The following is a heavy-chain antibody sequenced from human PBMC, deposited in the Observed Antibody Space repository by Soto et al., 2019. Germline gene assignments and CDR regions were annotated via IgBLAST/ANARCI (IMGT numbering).Heavy chain of an antibody. V-gene: IGHV4-34*01. CDR3: ARGQSATVRGLFTS. CDR1: CGAFSGYR. Sequence: KSXETLSLHWAVYCGAFSGYRWAWIRQPPGKGPEWIGEIDHGGSTTYSPSLKSRVTISVDTSKNQFSLKLSSVPAADTAVYYCARGQSATVRGLFTSWGQGTLVTVSS. CDR2: IDHGGST. D-gene: IGHD3-10*01. J-gene: IGHJ5*02.